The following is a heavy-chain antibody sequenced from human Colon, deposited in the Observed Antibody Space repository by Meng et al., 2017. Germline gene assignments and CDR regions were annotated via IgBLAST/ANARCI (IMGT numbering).Heavy chain of an antibody. Sequence: QVQLQESGPGVVKPSQTLSLTCTISGGSINSADYYWNWIRQSPGKGLEWLGYIHSSGNTYYTPSLKSRLTMSLDTSKNQFSLRLTSVTAAVTAVYYCARNPVIPDARTFDFWGQGALVTVSS. CDR3: ARNPVIPDARTFDF. CDR2: IHSSGNT. CDR1: GGSINSADYY. J-gene: IGHJ4*02. V-gene: IGHV4-30-4*01. D-gene: IGHD2-2*01.